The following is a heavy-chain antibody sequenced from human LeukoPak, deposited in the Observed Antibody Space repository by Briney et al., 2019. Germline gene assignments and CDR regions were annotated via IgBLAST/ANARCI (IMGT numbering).Heavy chain of an antibody. CDR3: ARGGTTGIFDY. CDR1: GYTFTSYY. J-gene: IGHJ4*02. Sequence: ASVKVSCKASGYTFTSYYMHWVRQAPGQGLEWMGIINSSGGSRSYAQKFQGRVTMTSDTSTSTVYMELSSLRSEDTAVYSCARGGTTGIFDYWGQGTLVTVSS. D-gene: IGHD1-1*01. CDR2: INSSGGSR. V-gene: IGHV1-46*01.